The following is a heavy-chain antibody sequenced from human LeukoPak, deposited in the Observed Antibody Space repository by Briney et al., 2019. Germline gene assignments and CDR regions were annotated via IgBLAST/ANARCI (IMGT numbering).Heavy chain of an antibody. CDR3: ARELCVRGSGSYCPFDY. CDR2: INTNTGNP. J-gene: IGHJ4*02. D-gene: IGHD3-10*01. V-gene: IGHV7-4-1*02. Sequence: ASVKVSCKASGYTFTKNGMNWVRQAPGQGLEWMGWINTNTGNPTYGQGFTGRFVFSLDTSVSTAYLQISSLKAEDTAVYYCARELCVRGSGSYCPFDYWGQGTLVTVSS. CDR1: GYTFTKNG.